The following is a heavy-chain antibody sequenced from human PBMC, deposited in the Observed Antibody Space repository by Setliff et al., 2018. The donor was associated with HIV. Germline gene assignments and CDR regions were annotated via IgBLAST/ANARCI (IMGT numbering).Heavy chain of an antibody. CDR3: ASRGDSSGS. D-gene: IGHD3-22*01. Sequence: GSLRLSCAASGLTFSRYWMSWVRQTPGKGLEWLANIKEDGSEKNYVDFVKGRFTISRDNAKNSLYLQMNNLTVEDTAIYYCASRGDSSGSWGQGTLVTV. J-gene: IGHJ5*02. V-gene: IGHV3-7*01. CDR1: GLTFSRYW. CDR2: IKEDGSEK.